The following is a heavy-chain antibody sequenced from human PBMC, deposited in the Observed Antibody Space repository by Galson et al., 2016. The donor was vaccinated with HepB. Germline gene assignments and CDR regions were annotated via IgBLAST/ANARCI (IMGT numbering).Heavy chain of an antibody. D-gene: IGHD3-10*01. CDR2: IYPGDSDT. V-gene: IGHV5-51*01. CDR3: ARPIGPYYYGSGNDAFDV. Sequence: QSGAEVKKPGESLKISCKGSGYSFISYWIAWVRQMPGKGLEWMGIIYPGDSDTRYSPSFQGQVTISADKSISTAYLQWSSLKASDTAIYYCARPIGPYYYGSGNDAFDVWGQGTMLTVSS. J-gene: IGHJ3*01. CDR1: GYSFISYW.